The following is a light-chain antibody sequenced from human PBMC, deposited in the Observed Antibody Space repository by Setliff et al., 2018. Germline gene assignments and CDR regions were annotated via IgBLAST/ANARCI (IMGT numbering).Light chain of an antibody. CDR2: EVT. J-gene: IGLJ2*01. Sequence: QSVLTQPASVSGSPAQSITISCTGTSSDIGRYDFVSWYQQHPGKAPKLLIYEVTKRPSGVSDRFSGSKSGNTASLTISGLQAEDEADYYCLSYTSETTHALFAGGTKATVL. CDR1: SSDIGRYDF. V-gene: IGLV2-14*03. CDR3: LSYTSETTHAL.